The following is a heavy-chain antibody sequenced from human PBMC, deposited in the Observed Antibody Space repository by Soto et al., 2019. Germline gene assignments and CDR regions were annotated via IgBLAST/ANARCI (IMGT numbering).Heavy chain of an antibody. D-gene: IGHD6-6*01. J-gene: IGHJ5*02. CDR1: GGSFSGYY. CDR3: ARRGRGSSSLWFDP. CDR2: INHSGST. Sequence: QVQLQQWGAGLLKPSETLSLTCAVYGGSFSGYYWSWIRQPPGKGLEWMGEINHSGSTNYNPSLKSRVTISVDPSKNQFSLKLSSVTAADTAVYYCARRGRGSSSLWFDPWGQGTLVTVSS. V-gene: IGHV4-34*01.